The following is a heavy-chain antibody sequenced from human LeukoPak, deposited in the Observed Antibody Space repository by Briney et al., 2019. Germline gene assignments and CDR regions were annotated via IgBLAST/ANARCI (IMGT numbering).Heavy chain of an antibody. V-gene: IGHV3-11*04. CDR3: ARVSIFGVVNKPRGHLDY. Sequence: PGGSLRLSCAASGFAFSGYWMSWVRQAPGKGLEWVSYISSSGSTIYYADSVKGRFTISRDNAKNSLYLQMNSLRAEDTAVYYCARVSIFGVVNKPRGHLDYWGQGTLVTVSS. CDR1: GFAFSGYW. D-gene: IGHD3-3*01. J-gene: IGHJ4*02. CDR2: ISSSGSTI.